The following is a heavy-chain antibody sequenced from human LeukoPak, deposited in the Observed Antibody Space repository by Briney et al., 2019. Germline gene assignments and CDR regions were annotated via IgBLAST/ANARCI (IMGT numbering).Heavy chain of an antibody. V-gene: IGHV3-53*01. CDR2: IYGGGNI. Sequence: GGSLRLSCAASGFTVSSNYMNWVRQAPGKGLEWVSVIYGGGNIYYADSVKGRFTISRDNSKNTLYLQMNSLRAEDTAVYYCASSRYYDFWSGYLDIDYYYYGMDVWGQGTTVTVSS. D-gene: IGHD3-3*01. J-gene: IGHJ6*02. CDR1: GFTVSSNY. CDR3: ASSRYYDFWSGYLDIDYYYYGMDV.